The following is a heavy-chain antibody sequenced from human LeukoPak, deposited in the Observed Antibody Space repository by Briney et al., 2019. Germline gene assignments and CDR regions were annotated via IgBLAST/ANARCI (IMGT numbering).Heavy chain of an antibody. Sequence: SVKVSCKASGGTFSSYAISWVRQAPGQGLEWMGGIIPIFGTANYAQKFQGRVTITADESTGTAYMELSSLRSEDTAVYYCARGSRDGYNYADYWGQGTLVTVSS. D-gene: IGHD5-24*01. CDR2: IIPIFGTA. J-gene: IGHJ4*02. CDR3: ARGSRDGYNYADY. V-gene: IGHV1-69*13. CDR1: GGTFSSYA.